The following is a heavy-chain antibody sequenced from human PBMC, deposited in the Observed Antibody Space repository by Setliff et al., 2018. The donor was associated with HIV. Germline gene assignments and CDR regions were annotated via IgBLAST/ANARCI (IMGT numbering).Heavy chain of an antibody. CDR1: GGSISSYY. D-gene: IGHD5-12*01. CDR3: AKDPRAAVATICDY. V-gene: IGHV4-4*09. J-gene: IGHJ4*02. CDR2: IYTSGST. Sequence: SQTLSLTCTVSGGSISSYYWSWIRQPPGKGLEWIGYIYTSGSTNYNPSLKSRVTISVDTSKNQFSLKLSSVTAEDTAVYYCAKDPRAAVATICDYWGQGTLVTVSS.